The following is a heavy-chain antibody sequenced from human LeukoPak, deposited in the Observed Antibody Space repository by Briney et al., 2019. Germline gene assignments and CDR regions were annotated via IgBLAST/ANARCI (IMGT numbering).Heavy chain of an antibody. CDR3: AKDRRAGVGMDA. CDR1: GFTFSSYG. CDR2: IWYDGSNK. Sequence: GGSLRLSCAASGFTFSSYGMHWVRQAPGKGLEWVAVIWYDGSNKYYADSVKGRFTISRDNSKNTLYLQMNSLRAEDTAVYYCAKDRRAGVGMDAWGQGTTVTVSS. D-gene: IGHD2-8*01. V-gene: IGHV3-33*06. J-gene: IGHJ6*02.